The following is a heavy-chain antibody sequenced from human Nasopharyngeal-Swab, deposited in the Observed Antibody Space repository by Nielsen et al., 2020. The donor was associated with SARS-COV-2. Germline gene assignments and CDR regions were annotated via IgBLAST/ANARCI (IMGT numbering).Heavy chain of an antibody. J-gene: IGHJ3*02. CDR3: ADLSGYFATDAFDI. D-gene: IGHD3-22*01. Sequence: SETLSLTCTVSGGSISSSSYYWGWIRQPPGKGLEWIGSIYYSGSIYYNPSLKSRVTISVDTSKNQFSLKLSSVTAADTAVYYCADLSGYFATDAFDIWGQGTMVTVSS. CDR2: IYYSGSI. V-gene: IGHV4-39*01. CDR1: GGSISSSSYY.